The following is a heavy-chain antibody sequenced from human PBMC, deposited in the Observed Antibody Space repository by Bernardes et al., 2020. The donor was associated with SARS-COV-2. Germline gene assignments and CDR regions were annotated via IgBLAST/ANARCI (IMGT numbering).Heavy chain of an antibody. CDR2: IYYSGST. CDR3: ARAARITIFGVVTNFDY. J-gene: IGHJ4*02. CDR1: GGSVSSGSYY. Sequence: SETLPLTCTVSGGSVSSGSYYWSWIRQPPGKGLEWIGYIYYSGSTNYNPSLKSRVTISVDTSKNQFSLKLSSVTAADTAVYYCARAARITIFGVVTNFDYWGQGTLVTVSS. D-gene: IGHD3-3*01. V-gene: IGHV4-61*01.